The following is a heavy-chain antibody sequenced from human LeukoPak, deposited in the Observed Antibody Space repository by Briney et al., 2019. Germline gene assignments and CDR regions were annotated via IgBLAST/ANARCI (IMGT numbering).Heavy chain of an antibody. CDR2: ISSSGSTI. J-gene: IGHJ4*02. CDR3: ARPYCSSTSCLFDY. V-gene: IGHV3-48*03. Sequence: PGGSLRLSCAASGFTFSSYEMNWVRQAPGKGLEWVSYISSSGSTIYYVDSVKGRFTISRDNAKNSLYLQMNSLRAEDTAVYYCARPYCSSTSCLFDYWGQGTLVTVSS. D-gene: IGHD2-2*01. CDR1: GFTFSSYE.